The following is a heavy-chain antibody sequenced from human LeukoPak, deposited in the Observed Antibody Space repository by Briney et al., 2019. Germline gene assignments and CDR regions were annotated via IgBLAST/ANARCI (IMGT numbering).Heavy chain of an antibody. J-gene: IGHJ4*02. CDR3: ARAGSGYDYDY. Sequence: GGSLRLSCAASGFTSSSYSMNWVRQAPGKGLEWVSSISSSSSYIYYADSVKGRFTISRDNAKNSLYLQMNSLRAEDTAVYYCARAGSGYDYDYWGQGTLVTVSS. V-gene: IGHV3-21*01. CDR2: ISSSSSYI. CDR1: GFTSSSYS. D-gene: IGHD5-12*01.